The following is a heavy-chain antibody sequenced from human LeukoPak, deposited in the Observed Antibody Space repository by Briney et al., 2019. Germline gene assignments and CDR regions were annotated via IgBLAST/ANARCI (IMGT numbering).Heavy chain of an antibody. D-gene: IGHD6-19*01. Sequence: GRSLRLSCAASGFTFSSYGMHWVRQAPGKGLEWVAVISYDGSNKYYADSVKGRFTISRDNSKNTLYQQMNSLRAEDTAVYYCAKDLTVASPLYYYYGMDVWGQGTTVTVSS. V-gene: IGHV3-30*18. J-gene: IGHJ6*02. CDR2: ISYDGSNK. CDR3: AKDLTVASPLYYYYGMDV. CDR1: GFTFSSYG.